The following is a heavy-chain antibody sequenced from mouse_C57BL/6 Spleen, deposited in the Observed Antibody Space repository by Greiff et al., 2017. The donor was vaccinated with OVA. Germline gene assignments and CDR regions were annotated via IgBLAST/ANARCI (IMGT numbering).Heavy chain of an antibody. Sequence: QVQLQQSGAELVKPGASVKLSCKASGYTFTSYWITWVKQRPGQGLEWIGDIYPGSGSTNYNEKFKSKATLTVDKSSSTAYMQLSSRTSEADEFAYCEREGYNYDGGTLDYWGQGTTLTVSS. J-gene: IGHJ2*01. CDR2: IYPGSGST. CDR1: GYTFTSYW. D-gene: IGHD2-12*01. V-gene: IGHV1-55*01. CDR3: EREGYNYDGGTLDY.